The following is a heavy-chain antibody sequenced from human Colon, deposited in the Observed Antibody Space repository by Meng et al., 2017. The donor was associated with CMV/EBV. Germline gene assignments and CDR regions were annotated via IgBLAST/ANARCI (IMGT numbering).Heavy chain of an antibody. CDR1: GFTFSSYE. Sequence: GGSLRLSCAASGFTFSSYEMNWVRQAPGKGLEWVSYISSSGSTIYYADSVKGRFTISRDNAKNTLYLQMNSLGVEDSAVYYCARDRMTTVTTDYFDQWGQGTLVTVSS. V-gene: IGHV3-48*03. CDR2: ISSSGSTI. J-gene: IGHJ4*02. D-gene: IGHD4-11*01. CDR3: ARDRMTTVTTDYFDQ.